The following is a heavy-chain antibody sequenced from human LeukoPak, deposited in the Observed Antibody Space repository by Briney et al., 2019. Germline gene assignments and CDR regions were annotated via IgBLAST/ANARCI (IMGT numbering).Heavy chain of an antibody. CDR1: GGSISSGGYY. D-gene: IGHD1-26*01. CDR2: IYHSGST. J-gene: IGHJ4*02. CDR3: ARVRAGRSGSYWGGVFDY. Sequence: SETLSLTCTVSGGSISSGGYYWSWIRQPPGKGLEWIGYIYHSGSTYYNPSLKSRVTISVDRSKNQFSLKLSSVTAADTAVYYCARVRAGRSGSYWGGVFDYWGQGTLVTVSS. V-gene: IGHV4-30-2*01.